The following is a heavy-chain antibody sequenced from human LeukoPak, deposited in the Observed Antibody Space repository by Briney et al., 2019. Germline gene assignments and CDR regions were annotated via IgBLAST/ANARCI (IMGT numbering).Heavy chain of an antibody. Sequence: PGGSLRLSCAASGFTSSSYVMSWVRQAPGKGLEWVSGISGSGGSPYYADSVKGRFTISRDNSKNTVNLQMNSLRVEDTAVYYCAKMAVAGSHNWFDPWGQGTLVTVSS. D-gene: IGHD6-19*01. CDR2: ISGSGGSP. CDR1: GFTSSSYV. CDR3: AKMAVAGSHNWFDP. V-gene: IGHV3-23*01. J-gene: IGHJ5*02.